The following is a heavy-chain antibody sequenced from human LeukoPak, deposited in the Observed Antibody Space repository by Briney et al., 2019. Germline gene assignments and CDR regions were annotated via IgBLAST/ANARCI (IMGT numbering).Heavy chain of an antibody. CDR1: GFSFSSYG. Sequence: PGGSLRLSCAAPGFSFSSYGMHWVRQAPGKGLEWVAVISNDGSITKYGDSVKGRFTISRDNSKNTLYVQMNSLRTDDAAVYYCAESKSPYPMDYIFDFWGQGTLVTVSS. J-gene: IGHJ4*02. CDR3: AESKSPYPMDYIFDF. V-gene: IGHV3-30*03. CDR2: ISNDGSIT. D-gene: IGHD4-11*01.